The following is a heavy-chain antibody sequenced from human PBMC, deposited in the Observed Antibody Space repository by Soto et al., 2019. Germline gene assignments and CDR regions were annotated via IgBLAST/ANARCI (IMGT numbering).Heavy chain of an antibody. D-gene: IGHD5-18*01. Sequence: QVQLVQSGAEVKKPAASVKVSCKASGYTFTSYDINWVRQATGQGLEWMGWMNPNSGNTAYAQKFQGRVTMTRNTSISTAYMELSSLRSEDTALYYCARETAMGHLAGFDPWGQGPLVTVSS. CDR3: ARETAMGHLAGFDP. CDR2: MNPNSGNT. CDR1: GYTFTSYD. V-gene: IGHV1-8*01. J-gene: IGHJ5*02.